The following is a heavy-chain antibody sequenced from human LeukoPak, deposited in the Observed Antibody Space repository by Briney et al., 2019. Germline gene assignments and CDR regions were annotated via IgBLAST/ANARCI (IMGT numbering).Heavy chain of an antibody. CDR2: IKQDGSEK. V-gene: IGHV3-7*01. CDR3: ARSSSSWYGGDFDY. J-gene: IGHJ4*02. D-gene: IGHD6-13*01. Sequence: PGGSLRLSCAASGFTFSSYWMSWVRQAPGKGLEWVANIKQDGSEKYYVDSVKGRFTISRDNAKNSLYLQMNSLRAEDTAVYYCARSSSSWYGGDFDYWGQGTLVTVSS. CDR1: GFTFSSYW.